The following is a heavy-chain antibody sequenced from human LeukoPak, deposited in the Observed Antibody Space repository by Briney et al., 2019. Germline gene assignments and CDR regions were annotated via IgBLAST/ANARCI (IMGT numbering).Heavy chain of an antibody. CDR1: GGSFSGYY. J-gene: IGHJ3*02. V-gene: IGHV4-38-2*01. D-gene: IGHD5-18*01. CDR3: ASPGVIGYSYGSGAFDI. CDR2: IYHSGST. Sequence: PSETLSLTCAVYGGSFSGYYWGWIRQPPGKGLEWIGSIYHSGSTYYNPSLKSRVTISVDTSKNQFSLKLSSVTAADTAVYYCASPGVIGYSYGSGAFDIWGQGTMVTVSS.